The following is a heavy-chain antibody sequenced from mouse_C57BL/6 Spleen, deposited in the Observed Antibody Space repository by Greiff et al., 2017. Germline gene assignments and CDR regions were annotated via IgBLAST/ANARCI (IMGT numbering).Heavy chain of an antibody. CDR2: INPNNGGT. D-gene: IGHD1-1*01. CDR3: ARGLLRSRYFDV. J-gene: IGHJ1*03. CDR1: GYTFTDYY. V-gene: IGHV1-26*01. Sequence: EVQLQQSGPELVKPGASVKISCKASGYTFTDYYMNWVKQSHGKSLEWIGDINPNNGGTSYNQKFKGKATLTVDKSSSTAYMELRSLTSEDSAVYYCARGLLRSRYFDVWGTGTTVTVSS.